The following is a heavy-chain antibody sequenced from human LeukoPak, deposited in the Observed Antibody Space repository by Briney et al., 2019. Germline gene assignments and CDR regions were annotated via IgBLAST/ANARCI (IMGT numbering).Heavy chain of an antibody. D-gene: IGHD2-21*01. J-gene: IGHJ6*04. CDR1: GFTFSSYW. V-gene: IGHV3-7*01. CDR3: ARAFGYSLRDRNWFDP. CDR2: IKQDGSEK. Sequence: GSLRLSCAASGFTFSSYWMSWVRQAPGKGLEWVANIKQDGSEKYYVDSVKGRFTISRDNAKNSLYLQMNSLRAEDTAVYYCARAFGYSLRDRNWFDPWGKGTTVTISS.